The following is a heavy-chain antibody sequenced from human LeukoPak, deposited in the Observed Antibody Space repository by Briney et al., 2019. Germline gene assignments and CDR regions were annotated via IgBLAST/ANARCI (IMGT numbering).Heavy chain of an antibody. Sequence: PGGSLRLSCAASGFTFNYYGMYWVRQAPGKGLEWVAFIRYDGSDKYYADSVKGRFTISRDNSKNTIYLQMNCLRAEDTAVYYCASYIVATDYWGQGTLVTVSS. CDR3: ASYIVATDY. CDR1: GFTFNYYG. D-gene: IGHD5-12*01. V-gene: IGHV3-30*02. CDR2: IRYDGSDK. J-gene: IGHJ4*02.